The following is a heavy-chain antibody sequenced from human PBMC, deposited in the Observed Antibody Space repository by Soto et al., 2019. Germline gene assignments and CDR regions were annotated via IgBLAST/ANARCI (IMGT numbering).Heavy chain of an antibody. Sequence: QVQLVQSGAEVKKPGASVKVSCKASGYTFTSYGISWVRQAPGQGLELMGWISAYNGNTNYAQKLQGRVTMTTDRDTGTAYMELRSLLSDETAVYWCASGGNWNDGGDYYFDYWGQGTLVTVSS. CDR3: ASGGNWNDGGDYYFDY. J-gene: IGHJ4*02. CDR2: ISAYNGNT. V-gene: IGHV1-18*01. D-gene: IGHD1-1*01. CDR1: GYTFTSYG.